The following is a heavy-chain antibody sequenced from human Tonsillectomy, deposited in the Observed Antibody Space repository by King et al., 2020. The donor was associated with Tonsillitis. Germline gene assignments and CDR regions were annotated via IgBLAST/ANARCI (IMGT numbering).Heavy chain of an antibody. CDR3: ARSPHVPGATWSYYYFYYMDV. J-gene: IGHJ6*03. D-gene: IGHD2-2*01. CDR2: LFTSGST. V-gene: IGHV4-61*02. CDR1: GGSVTSGTYY. Sequence: QLQESGPGLVKPSQTLSLTCTVSGGSVTSGTYYWSWIRQPAGKGLEWIGRLFTSGSTSYNPSLKSRVTMSVDTSKDQFSLNLTSVTAADTAVYYCARSPHVPGATWSYYYFYYMDVWGKGTTVTVSS.